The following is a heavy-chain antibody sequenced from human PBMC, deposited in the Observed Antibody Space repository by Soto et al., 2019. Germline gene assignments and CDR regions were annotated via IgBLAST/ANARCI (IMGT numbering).Heavy chain of an antibody. V-gene: IGHV1-8*02. D-gene: IGHD4-17*01. CDR1: GYTVTSYD. J-gene: IGHJ6*03. CDR3: ARGSYGDYAYYYYMDV. Sequence: XSVKVAFNASGYTVTSYDINLVRQPTGQGLEWMGWMNPNSGNTGYAQKFQGRVTMTRNTSISTAYMELSSLRSEDTAVYYCARGSYGDYAYYYYMDVWGKGTTVTVSS. CDR2: MNPNSGNT.